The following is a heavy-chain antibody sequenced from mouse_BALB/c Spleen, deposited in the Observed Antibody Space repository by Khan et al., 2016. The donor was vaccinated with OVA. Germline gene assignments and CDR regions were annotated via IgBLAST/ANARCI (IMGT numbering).Heavy chain of an antibody. J-gene: IGHJ3*01. CDR2: IWSGGST. Sequence: QVQLKQSGPGLVQPSQSLSITCTVSGFSLTTYGVHWVRQSPGKGLVWLGVIWSGGSTDYNEAFISRLSISKDNSKSQVFFIMNSLQANDTAIYYCARNYDYDEGLAYWGQGTLVTGSA. CDR3: ARNYDYDEGLAY. V-gene: IGHV2-2*02. CDR1: GFSLTTYG. D-gene: IGHD2-4*01.